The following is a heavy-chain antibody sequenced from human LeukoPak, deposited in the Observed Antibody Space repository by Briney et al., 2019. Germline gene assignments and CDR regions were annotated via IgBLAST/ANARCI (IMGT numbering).Heavy chain of an antibody. CDR3: ARQYSDILTGYHRGELYWYFDL. Sequence: KPSETLSLTCTVSGYSISSGYYWGWIRQPPGKGLEWIGEINHSGSTNYNPSLKSRVTISVDTSKNQFSLKLSSVTAADTAVYYCARQYSDILTGYHRGELYWYFDLWGRGTLVTVSS. D-gene: IGHD3-9*01. CDR2: INHSGST. CDR1: GYSISSGYY. V-gene: IGHV4-38-2*02. J-gene: IGHJ2*01.